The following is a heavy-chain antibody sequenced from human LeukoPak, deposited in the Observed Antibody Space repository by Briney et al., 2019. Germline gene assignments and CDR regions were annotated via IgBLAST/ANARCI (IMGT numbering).Heavy chain of an antibody. CDR1: GGSFSGYY. CDR3: ARDRAAAHQSDFDY. CDR2: INHSRST. Sequence: PSETLSLTCADYGGSFSGYYWSWIHQPPGRGLEWLGEINHSRSTNYNPSLKSRVTISVDTSKNQFSLKLSSVTAADTAVYYCARDRAAAHQSDFDYWGQGTLVTVSS. V-gene: IGHV4-34*01. D-gene: IGHD6-13*01. J-gene: IGHJ4*02.